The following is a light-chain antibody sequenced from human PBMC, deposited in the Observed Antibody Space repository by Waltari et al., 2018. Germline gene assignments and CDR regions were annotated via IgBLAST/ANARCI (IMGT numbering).Light chain of an antibody. Sequence: QSALTQPASVSGSPGQSITISCTGTRSAVGGYNYVSWYQQHPGKAPKLTIYDVSHRPSGVSNRFSGSKSGNTASLTISGLQAEDEADYYCNSYTSSSTLFGGGTKLTVL. CDR2: DVS. J-gene: IGLJ2*01. CDR3: NSYTSSSTL. V-gene: IGLV2-14*03. CDR1: RSAVGGYNY.